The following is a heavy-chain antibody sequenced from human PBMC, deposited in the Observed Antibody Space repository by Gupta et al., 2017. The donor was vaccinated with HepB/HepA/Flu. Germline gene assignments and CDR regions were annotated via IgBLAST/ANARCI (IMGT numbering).Heavy chain of an antibody. CDR1: GFNFNSYA. CDR3: ARDKYDIWTGSAFDM. J-gene: IGHJ3*02. V-gene: IGHV3-30*04. CDR2: MPYYGSKK. D-gene: IGHD3-9*01. Sequence: QVQLVGAGGGVVQPGRALRLPCAASGFNFNSYAMHWVRQAPGKGLEWVAVMPYYGSKKYHADSVKGRFTISRDNSKNTLYLQMDSLRPEDTAVYYCARDKYDIWTGSAFDMWGQGTMVTVSS.